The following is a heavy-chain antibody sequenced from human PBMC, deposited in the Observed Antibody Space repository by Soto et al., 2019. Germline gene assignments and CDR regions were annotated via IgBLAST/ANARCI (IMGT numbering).Heavy chain of an antibody. J-gene: IGHJ4*02. D-gene: IGHD2-8*01. CDR2: ISGSGGST. CDR3: AKDYGGYCTNGVCYLPADY. Sequence: GGSLRLSCAASGFTFSSYAMSWVRQAPGKGLEWVSAISGSGGSTYYADSVKGRFTISRDNSKNTLYLQMNSLRAEDTAVYYCAKDYGGYCTNGVCYLPADYWGQGTLVTVSS. CDR1: GFTFSSYA. V-gene: IGHV3-23*01.